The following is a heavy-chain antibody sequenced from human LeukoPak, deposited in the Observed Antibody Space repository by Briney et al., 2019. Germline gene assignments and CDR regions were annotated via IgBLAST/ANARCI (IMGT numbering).Heavy chain of an antibody. CDR3: ATSIAAAVTHY. Sequence: SEALSLTCTVSGGSISSYYWSWIRQPPGKGLEWIGYIYYSGSTNYNPSLKSRVTISVDTSKNQFSLKLGSVTAADTAVYYCATSIAAAVTHYWAQGTLVTVSS. J-gene: IGHJ4*02. CDR2: IYYSGST. CDR1: GGSISSYY. V-gene: IGHV4-59*01. D-gene: IGHD6-13*01.